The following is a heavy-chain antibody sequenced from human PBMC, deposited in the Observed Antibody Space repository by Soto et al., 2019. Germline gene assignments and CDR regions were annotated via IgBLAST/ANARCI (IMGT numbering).Heavy chain of an antibody. D-gene: IGHD6-19*01. V-gene: IGHV1-18*01. CDR1: GYTFSRYG. CDR2: ISAYNGNT. Sequence: ASVKGSCKASGYTFSRYGISWVRQAPGQGLEWMGWISAYNGNTNYAQKLQGRVTMTTDTSTSTAYMELRSLRSDDTAVYYCARDPPYSSGWYAGFDPWGQGTLVTVSS. CDR3: ARDPPYSSGWYAGFDP. J-gene: IGHJ5*02.